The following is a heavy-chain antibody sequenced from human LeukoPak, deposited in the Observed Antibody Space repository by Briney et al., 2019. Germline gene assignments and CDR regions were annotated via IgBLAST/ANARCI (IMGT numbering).Heavy chain of an antibody. CDR2: ISAHNGNT. V-gene: IGHV1-18*01. Sequence: GASVKVSCKASGYTFTSYSISWVRQAPGQGLEWMGWISAHNGNTNYAQKFQGRVTMTTDTSTSTAYMDLTSLRSDDTAVYYCARDRYFLNVVSTTDGFDIWGQGTMVTASS. CDR3: ARDRYFLNVVSTTDGFDI. D-gene: IGHD5/OR15-5a*01. CDR1: GYTFTSYS. J-gene: IGHJ3*02.